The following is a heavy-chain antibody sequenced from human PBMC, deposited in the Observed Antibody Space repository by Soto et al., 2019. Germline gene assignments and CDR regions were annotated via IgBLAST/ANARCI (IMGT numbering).Heavy chain of an antibody. V-gene: IGHV4-34*01. D-gene: IGHD3-22*01. J-gene: IGHJ6*02. CDR1: GGSFSGYY. CDR3: ARANCGYYGSYYGMDV. CDR2: INHSGST. Sequence: SETLSLTCAVYGGSFSGYYWSWIRQPPGKGLEWIGEINHSGSTNYNPSLKSRVTISVDTSKNQFSLKLSSVTAADTAVYYCARANCGYYGSYYGMDVWGQGTTVTVSS.